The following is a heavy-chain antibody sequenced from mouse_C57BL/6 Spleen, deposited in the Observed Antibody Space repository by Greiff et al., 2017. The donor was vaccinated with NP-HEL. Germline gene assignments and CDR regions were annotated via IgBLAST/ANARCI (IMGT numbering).Heavy chain of an antibody. CDR2: IYPSDSET. D-gene: IGHD1-1*01. Sequence: VQLQQPGAELVRPGSSVKLSCKASGYTFTSYWMDWVKQRPGQGLEWIGNIYPSDSETHYNQKFKDKATLTVDKSSSTAYMQLSSLTSEDSAVYYCARGDYYGSSYTFFDYWGQGTTLTVSS. CDR1: GYTFTSYW. J-gene: IGHJ2*01. V-gene: IGHV1-61*01. CDR3: ARGDYYGSSYTFFDY.